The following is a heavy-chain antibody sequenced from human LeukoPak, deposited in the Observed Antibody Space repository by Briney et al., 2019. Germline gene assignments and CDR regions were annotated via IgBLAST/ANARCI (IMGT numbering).Heavy chain of an antibody. Sequence: GGSLRLSCAASGFTLSNFWMSWVRQAPGKGLEWVANIKQDGSDKNYMGSVKGRFTISRDNAKNSLYLQMNSLRAEDTAVYYCARSRCGGECYATGLWGQGTLVAVSS. V-gene: IGHV3-7*01. J-gene: IGHJ4*02. CDR2: IKQDGSDK. CDR3: ARSRCGGECYATGL. CDR1: GFTLSNFW. D-gene: IGHD2-21*01.